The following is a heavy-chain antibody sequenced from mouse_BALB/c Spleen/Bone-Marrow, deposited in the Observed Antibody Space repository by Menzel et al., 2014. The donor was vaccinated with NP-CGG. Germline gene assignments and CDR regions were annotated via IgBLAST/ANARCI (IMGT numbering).Heavy chain of an antibody. CDR1: GFNIKDTY. V-gene: IGHV14-3*02. CDR3: AEITTAAYYVMDY. CDR2: IDPANGNT. J-gene: IGHJ4*01. Sequence: SGAELVKPGASVKLSCTASGFNIKDTYIHWVKRRPEQGLEWIGRIDPANGNTKYDPKFQGKATITADTSSSTAYLQLSSLTSEDTAVYYCAEITTAAYYVMDYWGQGTSVTVSS. D-gene: IGHD1-2*01.